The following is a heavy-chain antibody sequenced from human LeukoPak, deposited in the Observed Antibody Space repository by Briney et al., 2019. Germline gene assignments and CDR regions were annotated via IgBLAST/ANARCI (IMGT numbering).Heavy chain of an antibody. CDR3: ARVRAVAGKRDYYYYYMDV. CDR1: GDSVSSNSAA. Sequence: SQTLSLTCAISGDSVSSNSAAWNWIRQSPSRGLEWLGRTYYRSKWYNDYAVSVKSRITINPDTSKNQFSLQLNSVTPEDTAVYHCARVRAVAGKRDYYYYYMDVWGKGTTVTVSS. D-gene: IGHD6-19*01. V-gene: IGHV6-1*01. CDR2: TYYRSKWYN. J-gene: IGHJ6*03.